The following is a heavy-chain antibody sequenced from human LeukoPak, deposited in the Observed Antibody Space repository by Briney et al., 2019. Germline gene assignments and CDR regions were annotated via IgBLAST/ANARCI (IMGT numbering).Heavy chain of an antibody. J-gene: IGHJ3*02. V-gene: IGHV4-34*01. CDR3: ARLPHYGDHHDAFDI. CDR1: GGSFSGYY. Sequence: PSETLSLTCAVYGGSFSGYYWSWIRQPPGKGLEWIGEINHSGSTNYNPSLKSRVTISVDTSKNQFSLKLSSVTAADTAVYYCARLPHYGDHHDAFDIWGQGTMVTVSS. CDR2: INHSGST. D-gene: IGHD4-17*01.